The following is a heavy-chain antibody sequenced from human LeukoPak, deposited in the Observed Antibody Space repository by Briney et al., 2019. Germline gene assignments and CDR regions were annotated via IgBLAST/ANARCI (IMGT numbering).Heavy chain of an antibody. CDR2: ISYDGSNK. V-gene: IGHV3-30-3*01. CDR3: ARDIAAAGTLDY. Sequence: VGSLRLSCAASGFTFSSYAMHWVRQAPGKGLEWVVVISYDGSNKYYADSVKGRFTISRDNSKNTLYLQMNSLRAEDTAVYYCARDIAAAGTLDYWGQGTLVTVSS. J-gene: IGHJ4*02. CDR1: GFTFSSYA. D-gene: IGHD6-13*01.